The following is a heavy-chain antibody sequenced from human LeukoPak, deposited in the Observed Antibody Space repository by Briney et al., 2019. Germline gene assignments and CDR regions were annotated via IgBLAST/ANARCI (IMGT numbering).Heavy chain of an antibody. Sequence: GGSLRLSCAGSGFTFSDHYMSWIRQAPGKGLEWVSYISSSGDTIYYADSVKGRFTISRDNAKNSLYLQMNSLRAKDTAVYYCARGSQQPYYWGQGTLVTVSS. CDR2: ISSSGDTI. CDR3: ARGSQQPYY. J-gene: IGHJ4*02. CDR1: GFTFSDHY. D-gene: IGHD6-13*01. V-gene: IGHV3-11*01.